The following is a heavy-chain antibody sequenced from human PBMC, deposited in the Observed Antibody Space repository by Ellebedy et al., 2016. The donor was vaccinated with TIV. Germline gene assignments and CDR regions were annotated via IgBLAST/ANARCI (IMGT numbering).Heavy chain of an antibody. D-gene: IGHD3-22*01. CDR2: ISTSTTYR. J-gene: IGHJ4*02. V-gene: IGHV3-11*05. CDR1: GFTFSDYY. CDR3: ARASNYYDGSGSTPDY. Sequence: GGSLRLXXLASGFTFSDYYMSWIRQAPGKWLEWVSYISTSTTYRDYADSVRGRFTISRDNAKNSLFLQMNSLRAEDTAVYFCARASNYYDGSGSTPDYWGQGTLVTVSS.